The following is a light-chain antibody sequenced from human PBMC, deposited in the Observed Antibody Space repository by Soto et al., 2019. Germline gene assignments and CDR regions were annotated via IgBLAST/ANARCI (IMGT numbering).Light chain of an antibody. Sequence: EIVLTQSPGTLSLSPGERSTLSCSASEIVSSNLAWYRQKPGQAPRLLIYDSSNRAAGIPARFSGSGSGTDFTLTISSLEPEDFAVYYCQQRSNWPPPLWITFGQGTRLEI. J-gene: IGKJ5*01. CDR3: QQRSNWPPPLWIT. CDR2: DSS. CDR1: EIVSSN. V-gene: IGKV3-11*01.